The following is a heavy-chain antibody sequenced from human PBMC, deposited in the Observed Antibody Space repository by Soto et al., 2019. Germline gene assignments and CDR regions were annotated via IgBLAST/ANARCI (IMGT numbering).Heavy chain of an antibody. CDR2: IYYSGST. CDR3: AGLHQSTQDY. CDR1: GGSISSGGYY. Sequence: LCGGSISSGGYYWSWIRQHPGKGLEWIGYIYYSGSTYYNPSLKSRVTISVDTSKNQFSLKLSSVTAADTAVYYCAGLHQSTQDYWGQGTLVTVSS. J-gene: IGHJ4*02. V-gene: IGHV4-31*02.